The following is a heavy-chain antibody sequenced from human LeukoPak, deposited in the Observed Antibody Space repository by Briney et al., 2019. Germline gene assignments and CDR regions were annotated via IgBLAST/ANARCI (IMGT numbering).Heavy chain of an antibody. V-gene: IGHV3-15*01. CDR2: IKSKTDGGTT. D-gene: IGHD3-16*02. J-gene: IGHJ4*02. Sequence: GGSLRLSCAASGFTFSNAWMSWVRQAPGKGLEWFGRIKSKTDGGTTDYAAPVKGRFTISRDDSKNTLYLQMNSLKTEDTAVYYCTTRLTVTFGGVIVFDYWGQGTLVTVSS. CDR1: GFTFSNAW. CDR3: TTRLTVTFGGVIVFDY.